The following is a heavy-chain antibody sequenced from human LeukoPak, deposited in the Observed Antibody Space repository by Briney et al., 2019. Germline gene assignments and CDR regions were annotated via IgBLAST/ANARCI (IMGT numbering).Heavy chain of an antibody. J-gene: IGHJ4*02. D-gene: IGHD4-17*01. CDR3: ARISAYGDYYFDY. Sequence: SGPALVKPTQTLTLTCTFSGFSLITSGMCVSWIRQPPGKALEWLALIDWDDDIYYSTSLKTRLTISKDTFKNQVVLTMTIMDPVDTATYYCARISAYGDYYFDYWGQGTLVTVSS. V-gene: IGHV2-70*01. CDR1: GFSLITSGMC. CDR2: IDWDDDI.